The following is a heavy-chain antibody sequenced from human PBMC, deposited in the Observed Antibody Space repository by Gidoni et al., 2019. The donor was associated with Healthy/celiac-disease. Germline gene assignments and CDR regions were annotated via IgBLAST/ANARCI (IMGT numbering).Heavy chain of an antibody. V-gene: IGHV4-61*02. Sequence: QVQLQEPGPGLVTPSQTLSLTCTLAGGSISSGTYYWSWIRQPAGKGLEWIGRIYTSGSTNYNPSLKSRVTISVDTSKNQFSLKLSSVTAADTAVYYCAREEWELPPPFFDYWGQGTLVTVSS. CDR1: GGSISSGTYY. J-gene: IGHJ4*02. CDR2: IYTSGST. D-gene: IGHD1-26*01. CDR3: AREEWELPPPFFDY.